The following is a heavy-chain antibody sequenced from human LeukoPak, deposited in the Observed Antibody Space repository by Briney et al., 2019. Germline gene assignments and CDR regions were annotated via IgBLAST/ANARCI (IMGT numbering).Heavy chain of an antibody. CDR3: ARDAYYNSGARGDY. J-gene: IGHJ4*02. CDR2: IKQDGNEK. CDR1: GFTFSSYW. V-gene: IGHV3-7*01. D-gene: IGHD6-19*01. Sequence: GGSLRLSCAASGFTFSSYWMTWVRQAPGEGLEWVANIKQDGNEKNYMDSVKGRFTISRDSAKNSLFPQMNSLRVEDTAVYYCARDAYYNSGARGDYWGQGTLVTVSS.